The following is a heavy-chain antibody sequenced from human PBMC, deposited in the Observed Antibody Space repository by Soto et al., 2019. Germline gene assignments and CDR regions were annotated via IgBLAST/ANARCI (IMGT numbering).Heavy chain of an antibody. Sequence: GGSLRLSCAASGFTFSNAWMNWVRQAPGKGLEWVGRIKSKTDGGTTDYAAPVKGRFTISRDDSKNTLYLQMNSLKTEDTAVYYCTTDGGSYGDFINDYYYYGMDVWGQGTTVTVSS. J-gene: IGHJ6*02. D-gene: IGHD4-17*01. CDR3: TTDGGSYGDFINDYYYYGMDV. CDR1: GFTFSNAW. CDR2: IKSKTDGGTT. V-gene: IGHV3-15*07.